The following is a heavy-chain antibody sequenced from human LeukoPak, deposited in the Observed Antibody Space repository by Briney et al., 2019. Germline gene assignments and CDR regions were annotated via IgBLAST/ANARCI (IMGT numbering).Heavy chain of an antibody. V-gene: IGHV3-74*01. J-gene: IGHJ4*02. CDR3: ARDYPPD. CDR2: VNSDGKTT. Sequence: GGSLRLSCAASGFTFSNSWMHWVRQAPGKGLMWVSRVNSDGKTTTYVDSVKGRFTIFRDNAQNTLYLQMNSLSAEDTAVYYCARDYPPDWGQGTLVTVSA. CDR1: GFTFSNSW.